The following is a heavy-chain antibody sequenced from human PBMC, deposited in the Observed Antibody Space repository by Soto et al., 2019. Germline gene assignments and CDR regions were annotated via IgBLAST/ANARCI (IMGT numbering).Heavy chain of an antibody. Sequence: QVQLVESGGGVVQPGRSLRLSCAASGFTFSSYGMHWVRQAPGKGLEWVAVISYDGSNKYYADSVKGRFTISRDNSKNTLYLQMNSLRAEDTAVYYCAKEGTGAQSIFDYWGQGTLVTFSS. J-gene: IGHJ4*02. CDR1: GFTFSSYG. CDR3: AKEGTGAQSIFDY. CDR2: ISYDGSNK. D-gene: IGHD7-27*01. V-gene: IGHV3-30*18.